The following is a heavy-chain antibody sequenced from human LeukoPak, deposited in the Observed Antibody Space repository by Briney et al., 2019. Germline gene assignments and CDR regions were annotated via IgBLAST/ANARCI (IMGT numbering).Heavy chain of an antibody. D-gene: IGHD1-26*01. CDR3: ARDLGTIVGATTDY. CDR1: GFTFSSYS. J-gene: IGHJ4*02. CDR2: ISSSSSTM. V-gene: IGHV3-48*01. Sequence: GGSLRLSCAASGFTFSSYSMNWVRQAPGKGLEWVSYISSSSSTMYYADSVKGRFSISRDNAKNSLYLQMNSLRAEDTAVYYCARDLGTIVGATTDYWGQGTLVTVSS.